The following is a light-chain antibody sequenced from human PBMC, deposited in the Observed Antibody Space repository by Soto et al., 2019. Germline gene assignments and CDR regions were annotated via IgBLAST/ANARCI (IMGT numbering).Light chain of an antibody. J-gene: IGKJ4*01. CDR2: AAS. Sequence: DIQMTQSPSSLSASVGDRFTITCRASQGISNYLAWYQQKPGKXPKXXIYAASTLQSGVPSRFSGSGSGTDLTITISSLQPEDVETYYCQKYNSAPLTFGGGTKVDIK. V-gene: IGKV1-27*01. CDR1: QGISNY. CDR3: QKYNSAPLT.